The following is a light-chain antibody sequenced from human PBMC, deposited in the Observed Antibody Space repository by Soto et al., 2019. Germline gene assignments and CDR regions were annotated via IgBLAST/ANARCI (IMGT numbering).Light chain of an antibody. CDR1: QGISSY. V-gene: IGKV1-9*01. CDR3: QQLNTYPSSP. J-gene: IGKJ4*01. Sequence: IQLTQSPSSLSASVGDRVTITCRASQGISSYLAWYQQKPGKAPKLLIYAASTLQSGVPSRFSGSGSGTDFTLTISSLQPEDFATYSCQQLNTYPSSPFGGGTKVDSK. CDR2: AAS.